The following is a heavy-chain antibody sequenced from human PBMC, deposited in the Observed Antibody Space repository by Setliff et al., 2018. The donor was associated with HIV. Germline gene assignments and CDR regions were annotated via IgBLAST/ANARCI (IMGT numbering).Heavy chain of an antibody. CDR2: IIPIFGTA. D-gene: IGHD6-13*01. CDR3: AREGGSSDSLDY. CDR1: GYTITGYY. V-gene: IGHV1-69*13. Sequence: SVKVSCKASGYTITGYYIHWVRQAPGQGLEWMGGIIPIFGTANYAQKFQGRVTITADESTSTAYMELNSLRTEDMAVYYCAREGGSSDSLDYWGQGTLVTVSS. J-gene: IGHJ4*02.